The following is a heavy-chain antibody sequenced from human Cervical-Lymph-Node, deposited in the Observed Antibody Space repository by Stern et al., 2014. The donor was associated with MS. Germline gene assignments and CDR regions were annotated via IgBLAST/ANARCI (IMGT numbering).Heavy chain of an antibody. CDR1: GFTFSSYG. V-gene: IGHV3-30*18. Sequence: VHLVESGGGVVQPGGSLRLSCAASGFTFSSYGMHWVRQAPGKGLEWGAVISYDGSNKYYADSVKGRFTISRDNSKNTLYLQMNSLRAEDTAVYYCAKADTGTTVDYWGQGTLVTVSS. D-gene: IGHD1-7*01. CDR3: AKADTGTTVDY. J-gene: IGHJ4*02. CDR2: ISYDGSNK.